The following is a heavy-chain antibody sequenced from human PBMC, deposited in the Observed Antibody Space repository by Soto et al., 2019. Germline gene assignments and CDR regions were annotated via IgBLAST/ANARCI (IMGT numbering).Heavy chain of an antibody. V-gene: IGHV3-23*01. CDR3: AKDLSLQLWLSEYLNDAFDI. CDR1: GFTFSSYA. D-gene: IGHD5-18*01. CDR2: ISGSGGST. Sequence: EVQLLESGGGLVQPGGSLRLSCAASGFTFSSYAMSWVRQAPGKGLEWVSAISGSGGSTYYADSVKGRFTISRDNSKNTLYLQMNSLRAEDTAVNFCAKDLSLQLWLSEYLNDAFDIWGQGTMVTVSS. J-gene: IGHJ3*02.